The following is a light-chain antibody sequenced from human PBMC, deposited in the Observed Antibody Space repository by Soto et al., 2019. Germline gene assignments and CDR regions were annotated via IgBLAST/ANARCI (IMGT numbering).Light chain of an antibody. CDR2: GAS. Sequence: EIVMTQSPATLSVSPGERATLSCRASQSVNNNLAWYQQKPGQAPRLLIYGASATATDIPARFSGSGSGTEFTLTISSLQSEDFAVYYCQQSNNWPLTFGGGTKVEIK. CDR1: QSVNNN. V-gene: IGKV3-15*01. J-gene: IGKJ4*01. CDR3: QQSNNWPLT.